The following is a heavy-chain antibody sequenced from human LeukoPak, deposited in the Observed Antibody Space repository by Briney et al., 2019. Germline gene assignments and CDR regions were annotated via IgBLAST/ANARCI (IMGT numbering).Heavy chain of an antibody. J-gene: IGHJ4*02. Sequence: GSLRLSCAAAGFTFSPYAVNRVRQAPGKGLEGVSYINDESSDIHYAGSVRGRFTISRDDARQTLYLQLSSLRVEDTAVYYCARDTFQPGLIDSWGQGTLVTVSS. CDR3: ARDTFQPGLIDS. D-gene: IGHD2-2*01. V-gene: IGHV3-21*05. CDR2: INDESSDI. CDR1: GFTFSPYA.